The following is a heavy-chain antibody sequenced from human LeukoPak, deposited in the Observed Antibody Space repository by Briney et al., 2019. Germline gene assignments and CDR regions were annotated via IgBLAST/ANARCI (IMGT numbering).Heavy chain of an antibody. CDR3: AKGWGTMVRGVKASAFDI. Sequence: GGSLRLSCAASGFTFSSYAMSWVRQAPGKGLEWVSAISGSGGSTYYADSVKGRFTISRDNSKNTLYLQMNSLRVEDTAVYYCAKGWGTMVRGVKASAFDIWGQGTMVTVSS. D-gene: IGHD3-10*01. CDR2: ISGSGGST. CDR1: GFTFSSYA. J-gene: IGHJ3*02. V-gene: IGHV3-23*01.